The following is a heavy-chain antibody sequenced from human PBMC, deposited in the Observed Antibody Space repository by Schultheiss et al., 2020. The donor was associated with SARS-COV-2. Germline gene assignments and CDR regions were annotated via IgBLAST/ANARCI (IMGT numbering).Heavy chain of an antibody. V-gene: IGHV4-4*08. CDR1: GGSISSYY. J-gene: IGHJ4*02. CDR2: IYTSGST. CDR3: ARRGGSGWHFDY. Sequence: SETLSLTCTVSGGSISSYYWSWIRQPPGKGLEWIGRIYTSGSTNYNPSLKSRVTISVDTSKNQFSLKLSSVTAADTAVYYCARRGGSGWHFDYWGQGTLVTVSS. D-gene: IGHD6-19*01.